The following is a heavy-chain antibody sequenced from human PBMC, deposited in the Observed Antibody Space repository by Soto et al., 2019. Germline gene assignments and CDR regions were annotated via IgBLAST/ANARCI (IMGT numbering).Heavy chain of an antibody. CDR3: ARCSRNSCYSYGVDV. J-gene: IGHJ6*02. CDR2: ISDSGATK. D-gene: IGHD2-15*01. Sequence: DVQLVESGGGLVQPGGSLRLSCAASGFTFSNCGMNWVRQTPGKGLEWVSYISDSGATKHYADSVKGRFTISRDNGKDSLYLQMNSLRDEDSAVFFCARCSRNSCYSYGVDVWGQGAMVTVSS. V-gene: IGHV3-48*02. CDR1: GFTFSNCG.